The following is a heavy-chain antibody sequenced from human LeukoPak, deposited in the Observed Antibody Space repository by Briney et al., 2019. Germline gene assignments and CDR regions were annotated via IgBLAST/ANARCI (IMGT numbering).Heavy chain of an antibody. CDR1: GYTFTSYD. V-gene: IGHV1-8*01. D-gene: IGHD3-10*01. J-gene: IGHJ4*02. Sequence: GASVKVSCKASGYTFTSYDINWVRQATGQGLEWMGWTNPNSGNTGYAQKFQGRVTMTRNTSISTAYMELSSLRSEDTAVYYCARAYYGSGSYPPGYWGQGTLVTVSS. CDR3: ARAYYGSGSYPPGY. CDR2: TNPNSGNT.